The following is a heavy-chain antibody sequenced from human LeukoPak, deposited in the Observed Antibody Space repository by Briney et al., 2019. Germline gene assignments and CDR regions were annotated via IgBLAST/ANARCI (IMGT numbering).Heavy chain of an antibody. V-gene: IGHV3-30-3*01. CDR2: ISYDGSNK. CDR1: GFTFSSYA. D-gene: IGHD3-10*01. Sequence: PGGSLRLSCAASGFTFSSYAMPWVRQAPGKGLEWVAVISYDGSNKYYADSVKGRFTISRDNSKNTLYLQMNSLRAEDTAVYYCARASMVRGVIITSDYWGQGTLVTVSS. CDR3: ARASMVRGVIITSDY. J-gene: IGHJ4*02.